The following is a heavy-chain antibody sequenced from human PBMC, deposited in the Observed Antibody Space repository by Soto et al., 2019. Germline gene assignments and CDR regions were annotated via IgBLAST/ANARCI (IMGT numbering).Heavy chain of an antibody. CDR2: ISYDGGNK. CDR1: GFTFSSYA. J-gene: IGHJ4*02. Sequence: RLSCAASGFTFSSYAMHWVRQAPGKGLEWVAVISYDGGNKYYADSVKGRFTISRDNSKNTLYLQMNSLRAEDTAVYYCASAVYFDYWGQGTLVTVSS. V-gene: IGHV3-30-3*01. CDR3: ASAVYFDY.